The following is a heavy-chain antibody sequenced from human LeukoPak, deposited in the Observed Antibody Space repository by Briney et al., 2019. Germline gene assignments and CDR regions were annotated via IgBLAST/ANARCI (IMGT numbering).Heavy chain of an antibody. J-gene: IGHJ4*02. CDR3: ATLTTVVTPSYFDC. Sequence: PSETLSLTCTVSGDSISTYYWSWIRQPPGKGLEWIGYIYYTGSTNYNPSLKSRVTMSVDTSKNQFSLKLSSVTAADTAVYYCATLTTVVTPSYFDCWGQGTLVTVSS. D-gene: IGHD4-23*01. CDR1: GDSISTYY. CDR2: IYYTGST. V-gene: IGHV4-59*08.